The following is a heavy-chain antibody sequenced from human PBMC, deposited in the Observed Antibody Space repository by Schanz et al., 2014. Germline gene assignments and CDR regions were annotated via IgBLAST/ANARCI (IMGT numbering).Heavy chain of an antibody. Sequence: QVQLVESGGGVVRPGGSLRLSCAVSGFTFGGYALHWVRQAPGKGLEWVGFISFDGRNTGYADSVKGRFTISRDNSKNTLYLQINSLRAEDTAVYYCARLGTGMAVAGSVIDSYYYYMDVWGEGTTVTVSS. D-gene: IGHD6-19*01. V-gene: IGHV3-30*01. CDR3: ARLGTGMAVAGSVIDSYYYYMDV. J-gene: IGHJ6*03. CDR1: GFTFGGYA. CDR2: ISFDGRNT.